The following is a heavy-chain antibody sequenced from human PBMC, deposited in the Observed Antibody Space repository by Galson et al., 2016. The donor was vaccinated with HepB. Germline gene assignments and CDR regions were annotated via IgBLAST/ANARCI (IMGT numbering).Heavy chain of an antibody. Sequence: SLRLSCAASGFTFRSYAMNWVRQAPGEGLEWVSVISGSGDSTYYADSMKGRFTISRDNFKSTLSLQMNSLRAEDTAVYYCVKTPGYSTGRYGIDVWGQGTTVTVSS. V-gene: IGHV3-23*01. D-gene: IGHD6-19*01. J-gene: IGHJ6*02. CDR1: GFTFRSYA. CDR3: VKTPGYSTGRYGIDV. CDR2: ISGSGDST.